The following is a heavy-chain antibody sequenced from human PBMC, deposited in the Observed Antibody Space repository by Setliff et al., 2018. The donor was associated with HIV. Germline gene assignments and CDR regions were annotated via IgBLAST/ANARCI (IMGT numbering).Heavy chain of an antibody. Sequence: KVSCKASGGTFSSYAISWVRQAPGQGLEWMGGIIPILGPANYAQKFRGRVTITAGEYTTTSYMELRNLRSEDTAIYYCARGLGNFVPDLIGYFDYWGQGTLVTVSS. J-gene: IGHJ4*02. V-gene: IGHV1-69*01. CDR2: IIPILGPA. CDR1: GGTFSSYA. CDR3: ARGLGNFVPDLIGYFDY. D-gene: IGHD3-3*02.